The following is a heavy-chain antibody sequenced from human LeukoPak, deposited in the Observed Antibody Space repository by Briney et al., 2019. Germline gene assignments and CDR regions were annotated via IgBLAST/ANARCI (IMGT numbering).Heavy chain of an antibody. Sequence: SETLSLTCAVYGGSFSGYYWSWIRQPPGKGLEWIGEINHSGSTNYNPSLKSRVTISVDTSKNQFSLKLSSETAADTAVYYCARSRYCSGGSCYSGYFQHWGQGTLVTVSP. CDR3: ARSRYCSGGSCYSGYFQH. CDR1: GGSFSGYY. D-gene: IGHD2-15*01. J-gene: IGHJ1*01. V-gene: IGHV4-34*01. CDR2: INHSGST.